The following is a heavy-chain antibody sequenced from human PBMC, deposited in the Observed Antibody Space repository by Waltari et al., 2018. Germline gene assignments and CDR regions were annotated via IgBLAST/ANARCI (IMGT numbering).Heavy chain of an antibody. D-gene: IGHD6-6*01. CDR1: GFTFSSYG. Sequence: QVQLVESGGGVVQPGRSLRLSCAASGFTFSSYGMHWVRHAPGKGLEWVAVISYDGSNKYYADSVKGRFTISRDNSKNTLYLQMNSLRAEDTAVYYCAKGKVHEAAPIDYWGQGTLVTVSS. J-gene: IGHJ4*02. V-gene: IGHV3-30*18. CDR3: AKGKVHEAAPIDY. CDR2: ISYDGSNK.